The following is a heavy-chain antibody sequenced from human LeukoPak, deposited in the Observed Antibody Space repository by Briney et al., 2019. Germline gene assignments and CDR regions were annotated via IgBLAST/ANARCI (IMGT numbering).Heavy chain of an antibody. J-gene: IGHJ4*02. V-gene: IGHV3-23*01. CDR1: GFTFSSYA. D-gene: IGHD4-17*01. CDR3: AKISTVTANFDY. CDR2: ISADGAGT. Sequence: PGGSLRPSCAASGFTFSSYAMSWVRQAPGKGLEWVSAISADGAGTYYTDSVKGRFTISRDNSKNTLYLQMHSLIAEDTAVYYCAKISTVTANFDYWGQGTLVTVSS.